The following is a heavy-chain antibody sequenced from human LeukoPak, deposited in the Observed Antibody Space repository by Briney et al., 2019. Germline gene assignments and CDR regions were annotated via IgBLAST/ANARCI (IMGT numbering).Heavy chain of an antibody. CDR3: AREIFGSGSYPDF. J-gene: IGHJ4*02. Sequence: GGSLRLSCAASGFTFSRYAMNWVRQAPGKGLEWVSSLSAIDDSTYYAQSVRGRFTISRDNSKNTVSLQMNRLGAKDTAVYYCAREIFGSGSYPDFWGQGTLVTVSS. CDR2: LSAIDDST. CDR1: GFTFSRYA. V-gene: IGHV3-23*01. D-gene: IGHD3-10*01.